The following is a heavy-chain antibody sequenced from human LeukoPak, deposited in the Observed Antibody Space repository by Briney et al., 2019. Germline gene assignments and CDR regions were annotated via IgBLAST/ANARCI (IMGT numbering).Heavy chain of an antibody. CDR3: ARDFSDYDSSGYYYFWSAFDI. CDR2: INPNSGGT. Sequence: ASVKVSCXASGYTFTGYYMHWVRQAPGQGLEWMGWINPNSGGTNYAQKFQGRVTMTRDTSISTAYMELSRLRSDDTAVYYCARDFSDYDSSGYYYFWSAFDIWGQGTMVTVSS. V-gene: IGHV1-2*02. D-gene: IGHD3-22*01. J-gene: IGHJ3*02. CDR1: GYTFTGYY.